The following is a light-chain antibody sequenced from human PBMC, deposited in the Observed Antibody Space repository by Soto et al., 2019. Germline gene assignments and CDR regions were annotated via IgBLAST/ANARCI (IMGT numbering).Light chain of an antibody. V-gene: IGKV3-20*01. J-gene: IGKJ1*01. Sequence: EIVLTQSPGTLSLSPGERATLSCRASQSVSSSYLAWYQQKPGQAPRLLIYGASSRATGIPDRFSGSGSGTDFTLTISRLEPEDFAVYYCQQNDDSPGTFGQGTRWIS. CDR3: QQNDDSPGT. CDR2: GAS. CDR1: QSVSSSY.